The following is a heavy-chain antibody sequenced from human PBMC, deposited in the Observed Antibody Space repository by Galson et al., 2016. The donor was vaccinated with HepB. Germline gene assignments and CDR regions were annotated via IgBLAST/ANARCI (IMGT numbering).Heavy chain of an antibody. D-gene: IGHD4-17*01. Sequence: SETLSLTCTVSGGSISDFYWTWIRHVPGNGLEWIGYVYSSVNTKYNPSLQCRVSISVDTSKNQFSLRLTSVTAADTGTYYCAKAGTTAEWYFDLWGRGTLVTVSS. CDR2: VYSSVNT. J-gene: IGHJ2*01. CDR3: AKAGTTAEWYFDL. CDR1: GGSISDFY. V-gene: IGHV4-59*01.